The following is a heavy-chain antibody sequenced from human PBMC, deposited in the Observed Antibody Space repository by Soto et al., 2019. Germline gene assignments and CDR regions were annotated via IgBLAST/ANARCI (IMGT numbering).Heavy chain of an antibody. CDR1: GVSINSGGYY. V-gene: IGHV4-61*08. CDR3: ARGHDSRDYYSYYYGMDV. Sequence: SETLSLTCTFSGVSINSGGYYWSWIRQHPGKGLEWIGYIYYTGSTHYNPSLKSRVTISVDTSKNQFSLKLSSVTAADTAVYYCARGHDSRDYYSYYYGMDVWGQGTTVTVSS. D-gene: IGHD3-22*01. J-gene: IGHJ6*02. CDR2: IYYTGST.